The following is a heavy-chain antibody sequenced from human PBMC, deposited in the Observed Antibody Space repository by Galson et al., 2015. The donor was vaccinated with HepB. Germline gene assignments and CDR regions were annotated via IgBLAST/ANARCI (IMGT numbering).Heavy chain of an antibody. CDR2: IWYDGSNK. Sequence: SLRLSCAASGFTFSSYGMHWVRQAPGKGLEWVAVIWYDGSNKYYADSVKGRFTISRDNSKNTLYLQMNSLRAEDTAVYYCARAALTMVRGSFDYWGQGTLVTVSS. V-gene: IGHV3-33*08. CDR3: ARAALTMVRGSFDY. D-gene: IGHD3-10*01. J-gene: IGHJ4*02. CDR1: GFTFSSYG.